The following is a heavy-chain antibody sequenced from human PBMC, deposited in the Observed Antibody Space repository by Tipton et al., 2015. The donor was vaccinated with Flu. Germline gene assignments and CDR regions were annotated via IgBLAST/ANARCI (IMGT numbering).Heavy chain of an antibody. V-gene: IGHV5-51*01. J-gene: IGHJ5*02. CDR1: GYGFFGYW. Sequence: EVQLVQSGAEVKKPGESLKISCEGSGYGFFGYWIAWVRQMPGKGLEWMGIIYPDNSDTRYSPSFQGQVTITADKSISTAYLQWSSLKASDTAMYYCARLSGYCSSTSCYMSRHWFDPWGQGTLVTVSS. CDR3: ARLSGYCSSTSCYMSRHWFDP. CDR2: IYPDNSDT. D-gene: IGHD2-2*02.